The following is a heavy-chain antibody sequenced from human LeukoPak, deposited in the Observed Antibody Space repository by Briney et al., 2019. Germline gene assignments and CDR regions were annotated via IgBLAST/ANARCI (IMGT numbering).Heavy chain of an antibody. D-gene: IGHD1-26*01. J-gene: IGHJ4*02. CDR3: ARLTPDEGATWGGFDY. V-gene: IGHV5-51*01. Sequence: KAGESLKISCKGSGYSFTSYWISWVRQMPGKGLEWMGIIYPGDSDTRYSPSFQGQVTISADKSISTAYLQWSSLKASDTAMYYCARLTPDEGATWGGFDYWGQGTLVTVSS. CDR2: IYPGDSDT. CDR1: GYSFTSYW.